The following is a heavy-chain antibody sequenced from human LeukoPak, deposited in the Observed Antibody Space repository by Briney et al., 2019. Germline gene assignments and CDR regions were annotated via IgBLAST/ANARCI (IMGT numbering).Heavy chain of an antibody. CDR3: ARSITTPHFDY. J-gene: IGHJ4*02. V-gene: IGHV4-4*07. Sequence: SETLSLTCTVSGGSISSYYWSWIRQPAGKGLERIGRIYASGNTNYNPSLKSRVTMSVDTSKNQFSLKLNSVTAADTAVYYCARSITTPHFDYWGQGTLVTVSS. CDR1: GGSISSYY. CDR2: IYASGNT. D-gene: IGHD1/OR15-1a*01.